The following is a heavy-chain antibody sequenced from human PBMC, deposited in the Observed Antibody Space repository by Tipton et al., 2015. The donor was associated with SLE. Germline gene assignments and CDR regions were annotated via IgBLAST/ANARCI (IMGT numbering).Heavy chain of an antibody. Sequence: QLVQSGAEVKKPGESLKISCKGSGYSFTSYWIGWVRQMPGKGLEWMGIIYPGDSDTRYSPSFQGQATISADKSISTAYLQWSSLKASDTAMYYCARPSGIVGALDAFDIWGQGTMVTVSS. CDR3: ARPSGIVGALDAFDI. CDR1: GYSFTSYW. V-gene: IGHV5-51*03. D-gene: IGHD1-26*01. CDR2: IYPGDSDT. J-gene: IGHJ3*02.